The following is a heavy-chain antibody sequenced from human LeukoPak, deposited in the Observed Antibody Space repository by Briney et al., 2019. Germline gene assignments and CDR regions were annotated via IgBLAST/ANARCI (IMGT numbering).Heavy chain of an antibody. D-gene: IGHD1-7*01. CDR2: IAHDGSNK. Sequence: PGGSLRLSCAASGFSFSNYVMQWVRQVPGKWLEWVALIAHDGSNKYYADSVKGRFTVSRDNSRSILYLQMNSLRPEDTAVYSCARSFFQWNYGSCLDSWGQGTLVTVSS. J-gene: IGHJ4*02. CDR1: GFSFSNYV. V-gene: IGHV3-30*03. CDR3: ARSFFQWNYGSCLDS.